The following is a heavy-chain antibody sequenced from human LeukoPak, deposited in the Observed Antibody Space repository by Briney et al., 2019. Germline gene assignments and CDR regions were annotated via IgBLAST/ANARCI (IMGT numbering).Heavy chain of an antibody. CDR1: GGSVSSTNG. J-gene: IGHJ4*02. CDR2: VHLDGRT. Sequence: TSETLSLTCGVSGGSVSSTNGWTWIRQPPGKGLEWIGEVHLDGRTNFNPSLKSRLTMSVDLSENHVSLKLTSVTAADTAVYYCAREGGFYRPLDYSGQGTLVTVSS. V-gene: IGHV4-4*02. CDR3: AREGGFYRPLDY. D-gene: IGHD6-25*01.